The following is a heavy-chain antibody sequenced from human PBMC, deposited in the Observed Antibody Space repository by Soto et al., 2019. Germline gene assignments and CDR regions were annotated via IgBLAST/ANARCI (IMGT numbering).Heavy chain of an antibody. J-gene: IGHJ4*02. CDR2: ISAYNGNT. D-gene: IGHD3-9*01. CDR3: ARGYDILTGYYLFDY. CDR1: GYTFTSYG. Sequence: GASVKVSCKASGYTFTSYGSSWVRQAPGQGLEWMGGISAYNGNTNSAQKFQGRVTMTTDTSTSTAYMELRSLRSDDTAVYYCARGYDILTGYYLFDYWGQGTLVTVSS. V-gene: IGHV1-18*01.